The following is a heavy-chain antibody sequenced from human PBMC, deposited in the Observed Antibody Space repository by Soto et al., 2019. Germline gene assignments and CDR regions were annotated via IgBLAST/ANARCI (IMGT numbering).Heavy chain of an antibody. V-gene: IGHV3-23*01. D-gene: IGHD3-10*01. CDR2: ISGSGSST. Sequence: PGGSLRLSCAASGFTFSNYAMSWVRQAPGKGLEWVSAISGSGSSTYYADSVKGRFTISRDNAKNTLYLQMNSLRDEDTAVYYCARDVTQEVITMVRGVILGNYYYYGMDVWGQGTTVTVSS. J-gene: IGHJ6*02. CDR3: ARDVTQEVITMVRGVILGNYYYYGMDV. CDR1: GFTFSNYA.